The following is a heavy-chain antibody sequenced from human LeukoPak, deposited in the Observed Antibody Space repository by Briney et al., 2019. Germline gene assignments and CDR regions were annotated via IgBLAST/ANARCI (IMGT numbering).Heavy chain of an antibody. CDR3: ARGDYYYDSSGYYYPDY. V-gene: IGHV3-23*01. J-gene: IGHJ4*02. CDR1: GFTFSSYA. Sequence: GGSLRLSCAASGFTFSSYAMSWVRQAPGKGLEWVSAISGSGGSTYYAGSVKGRFTISRDNSKNTLYLQMNSLRAEDTALYYCARGDYYYDSSGYYYPDYWGQGTLVTVSS. CDR2: ISGSGGST. D-gene: IGHD3-22*01.